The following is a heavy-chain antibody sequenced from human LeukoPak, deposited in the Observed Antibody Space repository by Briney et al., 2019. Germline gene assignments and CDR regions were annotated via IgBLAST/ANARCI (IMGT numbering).Heavy chain of an antibody. Sequence: ASVKVSCKASGTSFTTNAMHWVRQAPGQRLEWMGWINTDNGNTHYLQKFQGRVTITRYTSASTNYMELSSLTSEDTAVYYCAREKKQQWVDCLQYWGQGTLVTVSS. V-gene: IGHV1-3*04. CDR1: GTSFTTNA. D-gene: IGHD1-26*01. J-gene: IGHJ4*02. CDR2: INTDNGNT. CDR3: AREKKQQWVDCLQY.